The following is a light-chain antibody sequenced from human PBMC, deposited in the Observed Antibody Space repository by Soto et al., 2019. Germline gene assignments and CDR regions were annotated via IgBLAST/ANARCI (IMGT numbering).Light chain of an antibody. CDR2: LGS. CDR3: MQALQTPIT. J-gene: IGKJ5*01. V-gene: IGKV2-28*01. Sequence: DIVMTQSPLSLPVTPGEPASISCRSSQSLLHSNGYNYLDWYLQKPGQSPQLLIYLGSNRASGVTGRFSGSGSGTDFTLKISRVEAEDVGVYYCMQALQTPITFGQGTRLEIK. CDR1: QSLLHSNGYNY.